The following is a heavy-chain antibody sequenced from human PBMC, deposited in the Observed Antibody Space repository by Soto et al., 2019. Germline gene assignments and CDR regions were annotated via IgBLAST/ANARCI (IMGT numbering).Heavy chain of an antibody. Sequence: QVQLQESGPGLVKPSQTLSLTCTVSGGSISSGGYYWSWIRQHPGKGLEWIGYIDYSGSTYYNPYLKSRVTIAVATSKTQFSLKLSSVTAADTALYYCARDSGGMDVWGQGNTVTVSS. V-gene: IGHV4-31*03. D-gene: IGHD3-10*01. CDR3: ARDSGGMDV. CDR2: IDYSGST. CDR1: GGSISSGGYY. J-gene: IGHJ6*02.